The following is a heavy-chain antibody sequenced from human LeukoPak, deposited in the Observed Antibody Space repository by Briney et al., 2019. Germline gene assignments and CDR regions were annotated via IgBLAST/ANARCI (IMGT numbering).Heavy chain of an antibody. V-gene: IGHV1-69*01. J-gene: IGHJ5*02. D-gene: IGHD2-15*01. Sequence: SVKLSCKASGGTFSSYAISWVRQATGQGLEWMGGIIPIFGTANYAQKFQGRVTITADESTSTAYMELSSLRSEDTAVYYCARDLGYFTNWFDPRGQGTLVTVSS. CDR3: ARDLGYFTNWFDP. CDR1: GGTFSSYA. CDR2: IIPIFGTA.